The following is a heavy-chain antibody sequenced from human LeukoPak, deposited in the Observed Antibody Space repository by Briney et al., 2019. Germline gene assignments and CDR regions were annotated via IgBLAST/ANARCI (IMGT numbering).Heavy chain of an antibody. CDR2: IYFSGST. V-gene: IGHV4-61*05. CDR3: ARSYDTNFDY. D-gene: IGHD3-3*01. CDR1: GGSISSSSYY. Sequence: SETLALTCTVSGGSISSSSYYWGWIRQPPGKGLEWIGYIYFSGSTSYNPSLKSRVTISVDRSKNQFSLKLSSVAAADTAVYYCARSYDTNFDYWGQGTLVTVSS. J-gene: IGHJ4*02.